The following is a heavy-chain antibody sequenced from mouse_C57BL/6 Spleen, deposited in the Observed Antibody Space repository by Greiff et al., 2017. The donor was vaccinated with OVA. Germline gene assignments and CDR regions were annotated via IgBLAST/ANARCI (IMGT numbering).Heavy chain of an antibody. CDR2: ISYDGSN. Sequence: EVKLMESGPGLVKPSQSLSLTCSVTGYSITSGYYWNWIRQFPGNKLVWMVYISYDGSNNYNPSLKNRISITRDTSKNQFFLKLNSVTTEDTATYYCASGSDYFDYWGQGTTLTVSS. J-gene: IGHJ2*01. CDR3: ASGSDYFDY. V-gene: IGHV3-6*01. D-gene: IGHD1-2*01. CDR1: GYSITSGYY.